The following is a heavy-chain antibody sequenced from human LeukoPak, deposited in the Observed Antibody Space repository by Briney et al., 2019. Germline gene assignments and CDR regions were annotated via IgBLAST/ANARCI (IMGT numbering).Heavy chain of an antibody. V-gene: IGHV4-34*01. CDR1: GGSFSGYY. J-gene: IGHJ4*02. CDR3: ARGRAPLDY. Sequence: KPSETLSLTCAVYGGSFSGYYWNWIRQPPGEGLEWIGEINHSGSTNYNPSLKSRVTISVDTSKSQFSLKLISVTAADTAVYYCARGRAPLDYWGQGTLVTVSS. CDR2: INHSGST.